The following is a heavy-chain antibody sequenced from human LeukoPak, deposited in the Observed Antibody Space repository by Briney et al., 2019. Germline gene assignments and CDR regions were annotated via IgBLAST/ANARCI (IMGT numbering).Heavy chain of an antibody. D-gene: IGHD3-16*01. CDR3: ARGRGTFDY. CDR1: RFTFSTYW. V-gene: IGHV3-7*01. J-gene: IGHJ4*02. Sequence: GGSLRLSCAASRFTFSTYWMTWVRQAPGKGLEWVANIKQDGNEKYYVDSVKGRFTVSRDNAKNSLYLQMNSLRAEDTAVYYCARGRGTFDYWGQGTLVTVSS. CDR2: IKQDGNEK.